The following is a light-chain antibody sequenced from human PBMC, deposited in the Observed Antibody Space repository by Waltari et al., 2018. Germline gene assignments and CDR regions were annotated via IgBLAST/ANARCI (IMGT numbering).Light chain of an antibody. CDR2: DAA. V-gene: IGKV3-11*01. J-gene: IGKJ4*01. Sequence: EIVLTQSPATLSLSPGERATLPCRASQSVSNFLAWYQQKPGQAPRLLIYDAARRATGIPARFSGTGSGTDFSLTISSLEPEDFAVYYCQQRSKWPLTFGGGTKVEIK. CDR3: QQRSKWPLT. CDR1: QSVSNF.